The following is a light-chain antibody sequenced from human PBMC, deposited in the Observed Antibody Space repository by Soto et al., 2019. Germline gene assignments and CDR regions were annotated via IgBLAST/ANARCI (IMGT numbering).Light chain of an antibody. V-gene: IGLV2-14*01. CDR1: SSDVGGYNY. CDR3: TSFTRSSTFV. J-gene: IGLJ1*01. CDR2: EVG. Sequence: QSVLTQPASVSGSPGQSITISCTGTSSDVGGYNYVSWYQQHPGKAPKLRIYEVGNRPSGVSNRFSGSKSGNTASLTISGLQAEDEADYYCTSFTRSSTFVFGTGTKVTVL.